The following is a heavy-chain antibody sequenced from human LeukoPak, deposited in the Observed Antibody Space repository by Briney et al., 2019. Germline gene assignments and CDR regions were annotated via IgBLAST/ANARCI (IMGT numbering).Heavy chain of an antibody. V-gene: IGHV1-24*01. D-gene: IGHD2-15*01. CDR1: GYTLTELS. CDR2: FDPEHGET. Sequence: ASVKVSCKFSGYTLTELSMHWVRQAPGKGLEWMGGFDPEHGETVYAQKFQGRLTMTEDTSTHTAYMELSSLRSDDTAVYYCATDPVGYCNANGCYSVDYWGQGTLVTVCS. J-gene: IGHJ4*02. CDR3: ATDPVGYCNANGCYSVDY.